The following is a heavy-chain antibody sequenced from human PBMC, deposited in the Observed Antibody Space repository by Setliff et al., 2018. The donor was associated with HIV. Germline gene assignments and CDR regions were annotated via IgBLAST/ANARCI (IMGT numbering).Heavy chain of an antibody. J-gene: IGHJ3*02. CDR3: ARVGPESLPYTWDDEADTFDI. CDR1: GYIFTNYG. D-gene: IGHD1-1*01. CDR2: ITGYNGNT. V-gene: IGHV1-18*01. Sequence: EASVKVSCKASGYIFTNYGISWVRQAPGQGLEWMGWITGYNGNTNYAEKFQGRVTMTIDTSTSTAYLELRSLRSDETAVYYCARVGPESLPYTWDDEADTFDIWGQGTMVTVSS.